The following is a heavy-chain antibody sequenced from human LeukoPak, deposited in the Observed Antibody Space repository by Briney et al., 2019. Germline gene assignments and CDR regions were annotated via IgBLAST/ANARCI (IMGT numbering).Heavy chain of an antibody. CDR3: AKELIGRLTGEP. J-gene: IGHJ5*02. Sequence: GGSLRLSCAASGFTFSSYWMHWVRQAPGKGLVWVSRINSDGSSTSYADSVKGRFSISRDNSKNTLCLQMNNLRAEDTAIYYCAKELIGRLTGEPWGQGTLVTVSS. CDR2: INSDGSST. CDR1: GFTFSSYW. D-gene: IGHD7-27*01. V-gene: IGHV3-74*01.